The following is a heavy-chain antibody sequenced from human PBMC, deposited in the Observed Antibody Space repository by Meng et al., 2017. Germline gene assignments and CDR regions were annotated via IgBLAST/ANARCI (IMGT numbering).Heavy chain of an antibody. V-gene: IGHV1-69*05. CDR3: ARAYSSSWYWEGAFDI. J-gene: IGHJ3*02. CDR2: IIPIFGTA. Sequence: SVKVSCKASGGTFSSYAISWVRQAPGQGLEWMGGIIPIFGTANYAQKFQGRVTITTDESTSTAYMELSSLRSEDTAVYYCARAYSSSWYWEGAFDIWGQGTMVTVSS. D-gene: IGHD6-13*01. CDR1: GGTFSSYA.